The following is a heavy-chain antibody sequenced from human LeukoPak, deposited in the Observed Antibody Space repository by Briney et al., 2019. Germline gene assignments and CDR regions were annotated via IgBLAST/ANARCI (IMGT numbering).Heavy chain of an antibody. D-gene: IGHD2-2*01. CDR3: ATIYCSSTSCGYFDY. J-gene: IGHJ4*02. Sequence: ASVKVSCKVSGYTLTELSMHWVRQAPGKGLEWMGGFDPEDGETIYAQKFQSRVTMTEDTSTDTAYMELSSLRSEDTAVYYCATIYCSSTSCGYFDYWGQGTLVTVSS. CDR1: GYTLTELS. V-gene: IGHV1-24*01. CDR2: FDPEDGET.